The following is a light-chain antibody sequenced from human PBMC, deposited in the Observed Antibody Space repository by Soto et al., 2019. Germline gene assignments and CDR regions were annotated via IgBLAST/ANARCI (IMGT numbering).Light chain of an antibody. V-gene: IGKV3-20*01. CDR2: GVS. Sequence: EVVMTQSPVTLSVSPGERATLSCRASQSVTSNYLAWYQQKPGQAPRLLIYGVSSRATGVPDRFSGSGSGTDFTLTISRLEPEDFAVYYCQQYTDWPLTFGQGTKVEVK. CDR3: QQYTDWPLT. J-gene: IGKJ1*01. CDR1: QSVTSNY.